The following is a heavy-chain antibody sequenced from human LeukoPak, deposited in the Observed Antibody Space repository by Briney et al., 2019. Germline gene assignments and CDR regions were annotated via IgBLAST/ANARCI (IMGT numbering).Heavy chain of an antibody. CDR1: GYTFTRYY. CDR3: ARDLLRFLEWLPTYYYYGMDV. Sequence: ASVKVSCKASGYTFTRYYMHWVRQAPEQGLEWMGIINPSGGSTSYAQKFQGRVTMTRDTSTSTVYMELSSLRSEDTAVYYCARDLLRFLEWLPTYYYYGMDVWGQGTTVTVSS. V-gene: IGHV1-46*01. J-gene: IGHJ6*02. D-gene: IGHD3-3*01. CDR2: INPSGGST.